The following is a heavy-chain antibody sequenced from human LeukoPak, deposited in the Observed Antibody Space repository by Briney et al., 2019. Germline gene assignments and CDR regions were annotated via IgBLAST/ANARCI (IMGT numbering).Heavy chain of an antibody. CDR1: GFIVSDFE. J-gene: IGHJ3*01. D-gene: IGHD3-22*01. CDR3: GQGGSSGYYYNAFDL. Sequence: GGSLRLSCVASGFIVSDFEMNWVRQRPGKGLEWVSYISISGSTIYYADSVNGRFTISRDTAKNSLFLQMNSLRAEDTAVYYCGQGGSSGYYYNAFDLWGQGTRVTVSS. CDR2: ISISGSTI. V-gene: IGHV3-48*03.